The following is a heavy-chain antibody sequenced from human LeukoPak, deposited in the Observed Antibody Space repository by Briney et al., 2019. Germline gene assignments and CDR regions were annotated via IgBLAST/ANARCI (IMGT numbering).Heavy chain of an antibody. V-gene: IGHV4-39*01. J-gene: IGHJ4*02. D-gene: IGHD4-11*01. CDR3: ARHGGTRITLVQVYYFDY. CDR2: IYYTGGT. CDR1: GGSITSSSYY. Sequence: PSETLSLTCSVSGGSITSSSYYWGWIRQPPEKGLEWIGSIYYTGGTYYSPSLKSRVTISVDTSKNQFSLKLSSVTAADTAVYYCARHGGTRITLVQVYYFDYWGQGTLVTVSS.